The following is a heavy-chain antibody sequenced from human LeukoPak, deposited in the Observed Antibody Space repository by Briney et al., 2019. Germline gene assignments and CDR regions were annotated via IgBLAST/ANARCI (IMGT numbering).Heavy chain of an antibody. D-gene: IGHD3-10*01. Sequence: GGSLRLSCAASGFTFSSYGMSWVRQAPGKGLEWVSAISGSGGSTYYADSVKGRFTISRDNSKNTLYLQMNSLRAEDTAVYYCAKGWGEGYXXXYWGXXXLXTVSS. V-gene: IGHV3-23*01. J-gene: IGHJ4*01. CDR2: ISGSGGST. CDR3: AKGWGEGYXXXY. CDR1: GFTFSSYG.